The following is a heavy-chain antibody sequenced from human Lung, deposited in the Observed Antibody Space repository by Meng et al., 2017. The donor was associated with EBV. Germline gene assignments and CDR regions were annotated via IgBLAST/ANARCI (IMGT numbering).Heavy chain of an antibody. J-gene: IGHJ4*02. D-gene: IGHD1-26*01. Sequence: QLQLVQSGAEVKKPGASVRVSCKASGYTFTNYGITWVRQAPGQGLEWVGRITPSSGGTTYAQKFQGRVTMTTDTSTSTAYMELRSLRSDDTAVYYCAREADGATFDYWGQGTLVTVAS. CDR1: GYTFTNYG. V-gene: IGHV1-18*01. CDR2: ITPSSGGT. CDR3: AREADGATFDY.